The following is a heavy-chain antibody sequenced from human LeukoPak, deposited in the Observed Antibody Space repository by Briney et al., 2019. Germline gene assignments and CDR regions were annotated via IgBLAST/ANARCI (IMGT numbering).Heavy chain of an antibody. V-gene: IGHV3-11*04. CDR1: GLIVSDYY. D-gene: IGHD1-26*01. J-gene: IGHJ4*02. CDR3: ATTPRDLGNEGYY. Sequence: PGGSLRLSCAAAGLIVSDYYMSWVRQAPGKGLEWLSYISSSSSTVYYADSVKGRFTISRDNAKNSLYLQMNSLGAEDTAVYYCATTPRDLGNEGYYWGQGTLVTVYS. CDR2: ISSSSSTV.